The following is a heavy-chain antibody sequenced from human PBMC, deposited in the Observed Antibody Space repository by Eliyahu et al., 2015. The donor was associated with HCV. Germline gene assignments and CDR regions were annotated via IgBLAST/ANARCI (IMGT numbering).Heavy chain of an antibody. CDR2: ISSSSSYI. D-gene: IGHD2-15*01. V-gene: IGHV3-21*01. J-gene: IGHJ6*02. Sequence: FSSYSMNWVRQAPGKGLEWVSSISSSSSYIYYADSVKGRFTISRDNAKNSLYLQMNSLRAEDTAVYYCARDGGVGTDYYYYYGMDVWGQGTTVTVSS. CDR1: FSSYS. CDR3: ARDGGVGTDYYYYYGMDV.